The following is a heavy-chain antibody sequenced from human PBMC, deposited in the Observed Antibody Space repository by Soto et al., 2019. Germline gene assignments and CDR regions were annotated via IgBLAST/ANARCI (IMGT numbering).Heavy chain of an antibody. V-gene: IGHV3-23*01. J-gene: IGHJ4*02. D-gene: IGHD6-13*01. CDR3: ARRGPGTYFDY. Sequence: GGSLRLSCAASGFTFSSYAMRWVRQAPGKGLEWVSAMSGSGGSTYYADSVKGRFTISRDNSKNTLYLQMNSLRAEDTAVYYCARRGPGTYFDYWGQGTLVTVSS. CDR2: MSGSGGST. CDR1: GFTFSSYA.